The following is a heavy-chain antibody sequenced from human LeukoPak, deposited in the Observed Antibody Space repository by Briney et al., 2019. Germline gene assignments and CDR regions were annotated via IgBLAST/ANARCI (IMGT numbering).Heavy chain of an antibody. D-gene: IGHD6-19*01. Sequence: GGSLRHSCAASGFTFSSYAMSWVRQAPGKGLEWVSGISGGGGSTYYADSVKGRFTISRDNSKNTLYLQINSLRAEDTAVYYCAKDRRQWLPKTDCWGQGTRVTVSS. CDR1: GFTFSSYA. CDR3: AKDRRQWLPKTDC. CDR2: ISGGGGST. J-gene: IGHJ4*02. V-gene: IGHV3-23*01.